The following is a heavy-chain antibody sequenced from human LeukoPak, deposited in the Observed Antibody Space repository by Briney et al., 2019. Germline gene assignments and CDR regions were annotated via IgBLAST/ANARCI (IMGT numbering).Heavy chain of an antibody. CDR3: AKETGYCSSTSCYAGSLYFDY. V-gene: IGHV3-23*01. Sequence: GGSLRPSCAASGFTFSSYAMSWVRQAPGKGLEWVSAISGSGGSTYYADSVKGRFTISRDNSKNTLYLQMNSLRAEDTAVYYCAKETGYCSSTSCYAGSLYFDYWGQGTLVTVSS. J-gene: IGHJ4*02. CDR2: ISGSGGST. D-gene: IGHD2-2*01. CDR1: GFTFSSYA.